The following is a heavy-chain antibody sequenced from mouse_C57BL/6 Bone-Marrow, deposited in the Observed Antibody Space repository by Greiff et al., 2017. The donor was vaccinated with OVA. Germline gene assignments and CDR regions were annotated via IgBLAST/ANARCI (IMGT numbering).Heavy chain of an antibody. V-gene: IGHV1-69*01. J-gene: IGHJ3*01. D-gene: IGHD1-1*01. CDR3: AREYYGSSDWFAY. Sequence: VQLQQPGAELVMPGASVKLSCKASGYTFTSYWMHWVKQRPGQGLEWIGELDPSDSYTNYHQQFKGKSTLTVDTSSSTAYLQLSSLTSEDTAVYYCAREYYGSSDWFAYWGQGTLVTVSA. CDR2: LDPSDSYT. CDR1: GYTFTSYW.